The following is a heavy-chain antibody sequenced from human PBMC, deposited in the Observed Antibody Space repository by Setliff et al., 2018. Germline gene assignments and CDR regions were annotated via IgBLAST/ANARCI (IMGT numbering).Heavy chain of an antibody. J-gene: IGHJ4*02. Sequence: GASVKVSCKASGYTFTRYYMYWVRQAPGQGLEWMGIINVSGGSASYAEKFQGRVTMNTDTSTSTAYMELGSLTSDDTAVYYCARDRKSSPEHYYFDYWGQGTLVTVSS. CDR2: INVSGGSA. V-gene: IGHV1-46*01. CDR3: ARDRKSSPEHYYFDY. CDR1: GYTFTRYY.